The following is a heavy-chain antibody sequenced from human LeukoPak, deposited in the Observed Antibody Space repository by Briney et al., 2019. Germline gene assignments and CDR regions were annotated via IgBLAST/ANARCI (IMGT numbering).Heavy chain of an antibody. V-gene: IGHV4-59*01. J-gene: IGHJ5*02. Sequence: PSETLSLTCTVSGGSISSYYWSWIRQPPGKGLEWIGCIYYSGSTNYNPSLKSRVTISVDTSKNQFSLKLSSVTAADTAVYYCARARYCSSTSCHNWFDPWGQGTLVTVSS. CDR1: GGSISSYY. CDR3: ARARYCSSTSCHNWFDP. D-gene: IGHD2-2*01. CDR2: IYYSGST.